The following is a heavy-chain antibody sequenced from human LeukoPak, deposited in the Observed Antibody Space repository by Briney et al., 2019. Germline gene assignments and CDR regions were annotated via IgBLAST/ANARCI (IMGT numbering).Heavy chain of an antibody. V-gene: IGHV1-2*04. J-gene: IGHJ5*02. Sequence: ASVKVSCKASGYTFTGYYMHWVRQAPGQGLEWMGWINPNSGGTNYAQKFQGWVTMTRDTTTSTAYMELSRLRSDDTAVYYCARGTSGWAPKYNWFDPWGQGTLVTVSS. CDR1: GYTFTGYY. CDR2: INPNSGGT. D-gene: IGHD6-19*01. CDR3: ARGTSGWAPKYNWFDP.